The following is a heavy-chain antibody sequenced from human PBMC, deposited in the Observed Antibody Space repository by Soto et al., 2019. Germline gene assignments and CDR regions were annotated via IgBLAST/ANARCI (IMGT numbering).Heavy chain of an antibody. V-gene: IGHV5-51*01. D-gene: IGHD4-17*01. Sequence: GESRKISCKGSGYSFTSYWIGWVRQMPGKGLEWMGIIYPVDSDTRYSPSFQGQVTISADKSISTAYLQWSSLKASDTAMYYCARHLPQSYGDTFAYRGQGTMVTVSS. CDR3: ARHLPQSYGDTFAY. CDR1: GYSFTSYW. J-gene: IGHJ4*02. CDR2: IYPVDSDT.